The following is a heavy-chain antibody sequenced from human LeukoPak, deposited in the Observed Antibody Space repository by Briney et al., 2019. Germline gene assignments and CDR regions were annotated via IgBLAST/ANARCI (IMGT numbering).Heavy chain of an antibody. CDR3: AKSLVYSSSWYHEDWYFDL. V-gene: IGHV3-30*18. CDR1: GFTFSSYG. D-gene: IGHD6-13*01. CDR2: ISYDGSNK. J-gene: IGHJ2*01. Sequence: GGSLRLSCAASGFTFSSYGMHWVRQAPGKGLEWVAVISYDGSNKYYADSVKGRFTISRDNSKNTLYLQMNSLRAEDTAVYYCAKSLVYSSSWYHEDWYFDLWGRGTLVTVSS.